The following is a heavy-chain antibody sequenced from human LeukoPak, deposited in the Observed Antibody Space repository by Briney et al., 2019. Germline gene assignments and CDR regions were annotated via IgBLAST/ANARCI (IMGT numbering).Heavy chain of an antibody. Sequence: KPGGSLRLSCAASGFTFSDYYMSWIRQAPGKGLGWVSYVSSSGSTIYYADSVKGRFTISRDNAKNSLYLEMNSVRAEDTAVYYCARDDSLRGSDCWGQGTLVTVSS. CDR3: ARDDSLRGSDC. D-gene: IGHD5-12*01. V-gene: IGHV3-11*01. CDR1: GFTFSDYY. J-gene: IGHJ4*02. CDR2: VSSSGSTI.